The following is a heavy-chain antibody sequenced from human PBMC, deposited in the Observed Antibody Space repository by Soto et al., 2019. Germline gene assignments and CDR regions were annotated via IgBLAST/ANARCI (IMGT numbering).Heavy chain of an antibody. V-gene: IGHV3-23*01. CDR3: ARRSSGWYFDY. CDR1: GFSYSSYA. Sequence: EVQLLESGGGLVQPGGSLRLSCAASGFSYSSYAMNWVRQAPGKGLEWVSVISGSGDSTYYADSVKGRFTISRDNSTDTRYLQMISLRAEDTAVYYCARRSSGWYFDYWGQGTLVIVSS. D-gene: IGHD6-19*01. CDR2: ISGSGDST. J-gene: IGHJ4*02.